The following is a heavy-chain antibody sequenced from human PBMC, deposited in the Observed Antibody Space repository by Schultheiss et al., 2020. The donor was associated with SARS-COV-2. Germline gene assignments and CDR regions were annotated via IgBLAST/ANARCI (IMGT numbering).Heavy chain of an antibody. CDR2: ISWDGGST. Sequence: GGSLRLSCAASGFTFDDYAMHWVRQAPGKGLEWVSLISWDGGSTYYADSVKGRFTISRDNSKNSLYLQMNSLRAEDTALYYCAKDILTGYYGHGGMDVWGQGTTVTVSS. CDR3: AKDILTGYYGHGGMDV. D-gene: IGHD3-9*01. V-gene: IGHV3-43D*04. J-gene: IGHJ6*02. CDR1: GFTFDDYA.